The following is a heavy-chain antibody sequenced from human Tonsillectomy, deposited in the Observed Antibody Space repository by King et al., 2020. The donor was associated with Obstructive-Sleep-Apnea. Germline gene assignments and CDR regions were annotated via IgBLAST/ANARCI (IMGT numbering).Heavy chain of an antibody. V-gene: IGHV3-11*06. CDR1: GFTFSDYY. J-gene: IGHJ4*02. D-gene: IGHD6-19*01. Sequence: VQLVESGGGLVKPGGSLRLSCAVSGFTFSDYYMSWIRQAPGKGLEWVSYISSGSSYTNYADSVKGRFTISRDNAKNSLYLQMSSLRAEDTAVYYCASGLSSGWYGLGYWGQGTLVTVSS. CDR2: ISSGSSYT. CDR3: ASGLSSGWYGLGY.